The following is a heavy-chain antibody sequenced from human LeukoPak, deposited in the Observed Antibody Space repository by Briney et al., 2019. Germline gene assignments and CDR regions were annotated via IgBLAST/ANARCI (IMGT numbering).Heavy chain of an antibody. J-gene: IGHJ4*02. CDR2: ISSSSSTI. V-gene: IGHV3-48*02. D-gene: IGHD6-13*01. CDR1: GFTFSSHA. CDR3: ASERYSSSWYASCFDY. Sequence: GGSLRLSCAASGFTFSSHAMHWVRQAPGKGLEWVSYISSSSSTIYYADSVKGRFTISRDNAKNSLYLQMNSLRDEDTAVYYCASERYSSSWYASCFDYWGQGTLVTVSS.